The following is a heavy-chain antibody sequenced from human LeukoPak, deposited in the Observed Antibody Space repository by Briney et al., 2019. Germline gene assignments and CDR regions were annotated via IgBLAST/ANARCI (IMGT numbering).Heavy chain of an antibody. J-gene: IGHJ5*02. CDR1: GGSISSYY. CDR3: ARGVVVPAAIFGPTGWFDP. Sequence: SETLSLTCTVSGGSISSYYWSWIQQPPGKGLEWIGYIYYSGSTNYNPSLKSRVTISVDTSKNQFSLKLSSVTAADTAVYYCARGVVVPAAIFGPTGWFDPWGQGTLVTVSS. CDR2: IYYSGST. V-gene: IGHV4-59*01. D-gene: IGHD2-2*01.